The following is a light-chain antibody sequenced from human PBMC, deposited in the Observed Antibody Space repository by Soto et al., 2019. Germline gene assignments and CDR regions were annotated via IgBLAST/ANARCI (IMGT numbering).Light chain of an antibody. J-gene: IGLJ2*01. CDR1: TSEVAYYDL. V-gene: IGLV2-23*02. Sequence: QSALTQPASVSGSPGQSITIYCAGTTSEVAYYDLVSWYQQHPGRAPKLLIYDVDKRPSGISVRFSGSKSGATASLTISGLLPEDEAVYFCCTYAGHVPKFGGGTKLTVL. CDR2: DVD. CDR3: CTYAGHVPK.